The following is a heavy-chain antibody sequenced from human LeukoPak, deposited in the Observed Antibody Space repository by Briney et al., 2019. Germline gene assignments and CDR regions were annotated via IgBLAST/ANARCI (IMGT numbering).Heavy chain of an antibody. CDR1: GGSISNYY. D-gene: IGHD1-1*01. CDR3: ARRYNDAFDI. CDR2: ISYSGIT. Sequence: PSETLSLTCTVSGGSISNYYWNWIRQPPGKGLEWIGYISYSGITNHNPSLKSRITISVDTSKNQCSLKLRSVTAADTAVYYCARRYNDAFDIWGQGTMVTVSS. J-gene: IGHJ3*02. V-gene: IGHV4-59*01.